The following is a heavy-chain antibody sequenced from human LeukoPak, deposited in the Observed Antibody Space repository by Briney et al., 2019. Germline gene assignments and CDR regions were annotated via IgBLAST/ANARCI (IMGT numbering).Heavy chain of an antibody. CDR2: INHSGST. CDR3: ARDRPGLNYGGNSEPNY. D-gene: IGHD4-23*01. CDR1: GGSFSGYY. Sequence: SETLSLTCAVYGGSFSGYYWSWIRQPPGKGLEWIGEINHSGSTNYNPSLKSRVTISVDTSKNQFSLKLSSVTAADTAVYYCARDRPGLNYGGNSEPNYWGQGTLVTVSS. V-gene: IGHV4-34*01. J-gene: IGHJ4*02.